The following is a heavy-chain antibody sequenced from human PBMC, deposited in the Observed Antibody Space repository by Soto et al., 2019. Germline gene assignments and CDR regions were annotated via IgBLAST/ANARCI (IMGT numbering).Heavy chain of an antibody. V-gene: IGHV5-51*06. CDR3: ARVSYYDRSVYYAFDY. Sequence: GESLKTFCKGPGFSFTSFWIGWVRQVPGEGLEWRGIIYSGDSDTRYSLSFQGQVNISADKSLSTAYLQWSSLKASDTAMYYCARVSYYDRSVYYAFDYWGQGTLVTVSS. D-gene: IGHD3-22*01. CDR1: GFSFTSFW. CDR2: IYSGDSDT. J-gene: IGHJ4*02.